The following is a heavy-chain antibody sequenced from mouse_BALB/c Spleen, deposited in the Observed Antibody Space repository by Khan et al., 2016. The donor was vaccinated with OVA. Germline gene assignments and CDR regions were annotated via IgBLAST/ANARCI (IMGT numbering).Heavy chain of an antibody. CDR1: GYTFTSYY. CDR2: INPSNGGT. CDR3: TRGGYDGAWFAY. D-gene: IGHD2-2*01. Sequence: QVQLQQSGAELVKPGASVKLSCKASGYTFTSYYMYWVNQRPGQGLEWIGEINPSNGGTNFNEKFKSKATLTVDKSSSTVYMQLSSLTSEDSAIYCCTRGGYDGAWFAYWGQGTLVTVSA. J-gene: IGHJ3*01. V-gene: IGHV1S81*02.